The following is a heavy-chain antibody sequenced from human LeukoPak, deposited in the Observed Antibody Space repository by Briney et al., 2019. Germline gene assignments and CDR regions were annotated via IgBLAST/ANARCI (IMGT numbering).Heavy chain of an antibody. CDR1: GGSIINYY. D-gene: IGHD6-19*01. Sequence: PETLSLTCTVSGGSIINYYWTWIRQPPGKGLEWIGSIYHNGGTNYNPSLESRVTMSVDTSKNQLFLKMTSVTAADTAVYYCAKVVSGWFDPWGQGTLVTVSS. CDR3: AKVVSGWFDP. CDR2: IYHNGGT. J-gene: IGHJ5*02. V-gene: IGHV4-59*01.